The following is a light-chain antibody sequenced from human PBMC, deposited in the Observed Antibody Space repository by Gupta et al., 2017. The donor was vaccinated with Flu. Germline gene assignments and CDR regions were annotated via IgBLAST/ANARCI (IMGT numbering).Light chain of an antibody. V-gene: IGLV3-19*02. Sequence: GYSLGSYNAIWYRQKPGEAPVRVLYDKNNRPPWSPYRFSCCSSGNTAALTITGAQAEDEADYYCNTRYTSGNHPVIFGGGTKLTVL. CDR3: NTRYTSGNHPVI. J-gene: IGLJ2*01. CDR2: DKN. CDR1: SLGSYN.